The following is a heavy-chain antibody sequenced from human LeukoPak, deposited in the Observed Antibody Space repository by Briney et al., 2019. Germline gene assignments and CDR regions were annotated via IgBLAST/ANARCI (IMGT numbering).Heavy chain of an antibody. V-gene: IGHV3-30*02. CDR3: AKDKGIAAAGTNNLFDP. J-gene: IGHJ5*02. Sequence: HSGGSLRLSCAASGFTFSDYGMHWVRQAPGKGLEWVAFIRYDGSNKYYGDSVKGRFIISRDNSKNTLYVQMNSLRAEDTAVYYCAKDKGIAAAGTNNLFDPWGQGTLVTVSS. CDR2: IRYDGSNK. CDR1: GFTFSDYG. D-gene: IGHD6-13*01.